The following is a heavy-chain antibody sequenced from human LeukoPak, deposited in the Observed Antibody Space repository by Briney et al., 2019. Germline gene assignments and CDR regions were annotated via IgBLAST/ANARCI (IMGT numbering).Heavy chain of an antibody. CDR3: ARLDDILTGPPSNY. V-gene: IGHV1-46*01. J-gene: IGHJ4*02. CDR1: GYTFTSYY. D-gene: IGHD3-9*01. CDR2: INPSGGST. Sequence: GASVKVSCKASGYTFTSYYIHWVRQAPGQGLEWMGLINPSGGSTNYAQKFQGRVTMTTDTSTSTAYMELRSLRSDDTAVYYCARLDDILTGPPSNYWGQGTLVTVSS.